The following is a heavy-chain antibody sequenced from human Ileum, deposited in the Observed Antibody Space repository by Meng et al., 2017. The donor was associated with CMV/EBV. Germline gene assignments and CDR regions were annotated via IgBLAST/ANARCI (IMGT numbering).Heavy chain of an antibody. D-gene: IGHD3-22*01. CDR2: ISGSGGST. CDR1: GFTFSSYA. Sequence: GESLKISCAASGFTFSSYAMSWVRQAPGKGLEWVSAISGSGGSTYYADSVKGRFTISRDNSKNTLYLQMNSLRAEDTAVYYCAKGVHYDSSGLFVYWGQGTRVNGAS. J-gene: IGHJ4*02. CDR3: AKGVHYDSSGLFVY. V-gene: IGHV3-23*01.